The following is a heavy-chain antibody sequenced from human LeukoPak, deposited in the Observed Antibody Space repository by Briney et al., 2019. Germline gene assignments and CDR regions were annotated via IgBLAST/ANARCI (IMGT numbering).Heavy chain of an antibody. CDR1: GYTFNNYG. Sequence: GASVKVSCKASGYTFNNYGINWVRQAPGQGLEWMGWISAYHGDTSFAQKLQGRVTMTTDTSTSTAYMELRSLRSDDAAVYYCARVQGMTAAHMNYGMDVWGQGTTVTVSS. D-gene: IGHD6-13*01. CDR3: ARVQGMTAAHMNYGMDV. J-gene: IGHJ6*02. CDR2: ISAYHGDT. V-gene: IGHV1-18*01.